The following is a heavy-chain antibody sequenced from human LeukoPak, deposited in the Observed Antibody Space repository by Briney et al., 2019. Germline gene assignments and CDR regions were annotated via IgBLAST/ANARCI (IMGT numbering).Heavy chain of an antibody. V-gene: IGHV3-74*01. J-gene: IGHJ4*02. D-gene: IGHD3-10*01. Sequence: GGSLRLACAASGFTFSNYWVHWVRQAPGKGLVWVSRINRDGSTTNYADSVKGRFTVSRDNAKNTLNLQMNSLRAEDTAVYYCARDRKSGESSEIDFWGQGTLVTVSS. CDR1: GFTFSNYW. CDR3: ARDRKSGESSEIDF. CDR2: INRDGSTT.